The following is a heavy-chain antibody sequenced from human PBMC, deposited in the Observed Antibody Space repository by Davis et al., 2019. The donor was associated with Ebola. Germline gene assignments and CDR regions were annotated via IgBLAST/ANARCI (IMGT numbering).Heavy chain of an antibody. CDR2: IYYSGST. J-gene: IGHJ4*02. D-gene: IGHD2-21*02. CDR1: GGSISSYY. Sequence: GSLRLSCAVYGGSISSYYWSWIRQPPGKGLEWIGYIYYSGSTNYNPSLKSRVTISVDTSKNQFSLKLSSVTAADTAVYYCAHGGYCGGDCYSDYWGQGTLVTVSS. CDR3: AHGGYCGGDCYSDY. V-gene: IGHV4-59*08.